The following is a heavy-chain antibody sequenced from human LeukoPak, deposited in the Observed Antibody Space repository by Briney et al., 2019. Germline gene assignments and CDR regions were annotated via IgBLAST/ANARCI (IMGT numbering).Heavy chain of an antibody. CDR1: GFTFDDYG. V-gene: IGHV3-20*04. CDR3: ARDRYCSSTSCPFDY. J-gene: IGHJ4*02. CDR2: INWNGGST. D-gene: IGHD2-2*01. Sequence: GGSLRLSCAASGFTFDDYGMSWVRQAPGKGLEWVSGINWNGGSTGYADSVKGRLTISRDNAKNSLYLQMNSLRAEDTALYYCARDRYCSSTSCPFDYWGQGTLVTVSS.